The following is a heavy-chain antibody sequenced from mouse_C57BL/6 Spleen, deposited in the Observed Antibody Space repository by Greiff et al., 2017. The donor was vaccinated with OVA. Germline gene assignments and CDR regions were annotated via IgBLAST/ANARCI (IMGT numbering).Heavy chain of an antibody. Sequence: QVQLKESGAELVMPGASVKLSCKASGYTFTSYWMHWVKQRPGQGLEWIGEIDPSDSYTNYNQKFKGKSTLTVDKSSSTAYMQLSSLTSEDSAVYYCARGAYDGYSFYWYFDVWGTGTTGTVSS. J-gene: IGHJ1*03. D-gene: IGHD2-3*01. V-gene: IGHV1-69*01. CDR2: IDPSDSYT. CDR1: GYTFTSYW. CDR3: ARGAYDGYSFYWYFDV.